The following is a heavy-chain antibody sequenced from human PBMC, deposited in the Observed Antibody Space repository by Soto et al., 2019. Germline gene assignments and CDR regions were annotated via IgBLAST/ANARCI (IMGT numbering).Heavy chain of an antibody. CDR1: GFTFSSYW. Sequence: EVQLVESGGGLVQPGGSLRLSCAASGFTFSSYWMGWVRQAPGKGLEWVANIKQDGSEKYYVDSVKGRFTISRDNAKNSLYLQMNSLSAEDTAVYYCARDYCSSTSCHPFDYWGQGTLVTVSS. J-gene: IGHJ4*02. CDR3: ARDYCSSTSCHPFDY. CDR2: IKQDGSEK. D-gene: IGHD2-2*01. V-gene: IGHV3-7*03.